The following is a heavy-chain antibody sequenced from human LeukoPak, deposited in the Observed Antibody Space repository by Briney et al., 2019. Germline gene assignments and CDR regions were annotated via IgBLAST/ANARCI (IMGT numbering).Heavy chain of an antibody. CDR2: ISSSGSTI. CDR3: ARAYIGYSSNWYPLGN. CDR1: GFTFSDYY. J-gene: IGHJ4*02. V-gene: IGHV3-11*01. D-gene: IGHD6-13*01. Sequence: PGGSLRLSCAASGFTFSDYYMSWIRQAPGKGLEWVSYISSSGSTIYYADSVKGRFTISRDNAKNSLYLQMNSLRAEDTAVYYCARAYIGYSSNWYPLGNWGQGTLVTVSS.